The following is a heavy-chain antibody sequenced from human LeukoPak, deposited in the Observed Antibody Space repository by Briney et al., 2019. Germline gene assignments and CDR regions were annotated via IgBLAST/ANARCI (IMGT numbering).Heavy chain of an antibody. V-gene: IGHV4-30-4*08. J-gene: IGHJ1*01. CDR2: IYYSGST. CDR1: GGSISSGGYY. CDR3: ARSLPDRAEYFQY. Sequence: SETLSLTCTVSGGSISSGGYYWSWIRQPPGKGLEWIGYIYYSGSTYYNPSLKSRVTISVDTSKNQFSLKLSSVTAADTAVYYCARSLPDRAEYFQYWGQGTLVTVSS. D-gene: IGHD1-14*01.